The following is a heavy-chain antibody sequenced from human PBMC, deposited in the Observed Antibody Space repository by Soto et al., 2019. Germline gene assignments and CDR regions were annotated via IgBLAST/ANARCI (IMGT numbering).Heavy chain of an antibody. CDR2: INPSGGST. CDR3: ARDAQDIVVVPAATNHWFDP. J-gene: IGHJ5*02. D-gene: IGHD2-2*01. V-gene: IGHV1-46*01. CDR1: GYSFTSYY. Sequence: ASVKVSCKASGYSFTSYYIHWVRQAPGQGLEWMGLINPSGGSTNYAQKFQGRVTITADKSTSTAYMELSSLRSEDTAVYYCARDAQDIVVVPAATNHWFDPWG.